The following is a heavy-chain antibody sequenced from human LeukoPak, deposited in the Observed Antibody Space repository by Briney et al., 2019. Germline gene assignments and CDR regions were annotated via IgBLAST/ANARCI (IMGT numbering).Heavy chain of an antibody. J-gene: IGHJ4*02. CDR3: ARGAAVAGYFDY. D-gene: IGHD6-19*01. CDR1: GYTFIGYY. CDR2: IIPIFGTA. Sequence: SVKVSCKASGYTFIGYYMHWVRQAPGQGLEWMGGIIPIFGTANYAQKFQGRVTITADESTSTAYMELSSLRSEDTAVYYCARGAAVAGYFDYWGQGTLVTVSS. V-gene: IGHV1-69*13.